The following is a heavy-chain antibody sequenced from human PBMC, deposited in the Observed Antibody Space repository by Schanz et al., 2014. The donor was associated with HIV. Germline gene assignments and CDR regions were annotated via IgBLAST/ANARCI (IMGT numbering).Heavy chain of an antibody. V-gene: IGHV3-30*18. J-gene: IGHJ4*02. CDR2: ISYDGSNK. CDR1: GFTFSSYG. D-gene: IGHD6-13*01. Sequence: QVQLVESGGGVVQPGRSLRLSCAASGFTFSSYGMHWVRQAPGKGLEWVAVISYDGSNKYYADSVKGRFTISRDISKTTLYLQMNSLRAEDTAVYYCAKEEQQLGGVGGYHFDYWGQGTVITVSS. CDR3: AKEEQQLGGVGGYHFDY.